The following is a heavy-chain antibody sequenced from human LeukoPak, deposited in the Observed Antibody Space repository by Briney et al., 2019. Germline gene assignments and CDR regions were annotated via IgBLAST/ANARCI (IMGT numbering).Heavy chain of an antibody. CDR2: IWYDGSKT. J-gene: IGHJ1*01. V-gene: IGHV3-33*03. Sequence: GSLRLSCAASGFIFSSYGMHWVRQAPGRGLEWVAVIWYDGSKTYYVDSVKGRFTISRDNSKNTLYLQMNGLRAEDTAVYYCASYVEVATKRHFQHWGQGTLVTVSS. D-gene: IGHD5-24*01. CDR3: ASYVEVATKRHFQH. CDR1: GFIFSSYG.